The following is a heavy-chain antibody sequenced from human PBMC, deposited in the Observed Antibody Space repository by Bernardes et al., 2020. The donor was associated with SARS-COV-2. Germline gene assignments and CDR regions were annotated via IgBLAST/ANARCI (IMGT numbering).Heavy chain of an antibody. CDR1: GFSFSDNA. Sequence: GGSLRLSCAAFGFSFSDNALHWVRQAPGKGLEWVAVISYDGSNKYYADSVKGRFTISRDNSKDTLYLQMNGLRDEDTALYYCARGGIFGAVKGGMDVWGQGTTVTVSS. J-gene: IGHJ6*02. CDR3: ARGGIFGAVKGGMDV. V-gene: IGHV3-30-3*01. D-gene: IGHD3-3*01. CDR2: ISYDGSNK.